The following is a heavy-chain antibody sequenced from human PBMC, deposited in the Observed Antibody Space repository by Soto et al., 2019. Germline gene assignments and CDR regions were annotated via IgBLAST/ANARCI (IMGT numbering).Heavy chain of an antibody. CDR3: ARDLGLYDLTPHIYGMDV. J-gene: IGHJ6*02. CDR2: IYYSGST. D-gene: IGHD5-12*01. CDR1: GGSISSGGYY. Sequence: SETLSLTCTVSGGSISSGGYYWSWIRQHPGKGLEWIGYIYYSGSTYYNPSLKSRVTISVNTSKNQFSLKLSSVTAADTAVYYCARDLGLYDLTPHIYGMDVWGQGTTVTVSS. V-gene: IGHV4-31*03.